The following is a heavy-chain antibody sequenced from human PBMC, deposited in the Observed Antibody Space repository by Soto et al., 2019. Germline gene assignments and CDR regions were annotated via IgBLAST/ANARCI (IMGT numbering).Heavy chain of an antibody. CDR1: GGTFSSYA. Sequence: QVQLVQSGAEVKKPGSSVKVSCKASGGTFSSYAISWVRQAPGQGLEWMGGIIPIFGTANYAQKFQGRVTITADESTSTAYMELGSLRFEDTAVYYCAGGGEGIAGARYYYGIDVWGQGTTVTVSS. D-gene: IGHD6-25*01. CDR3: AGGGEGIAGARYYYGIDV. J-gene: IGHJ6*02. CDR2: IIPIFGTA. V-gene: IGHV1-69*12.